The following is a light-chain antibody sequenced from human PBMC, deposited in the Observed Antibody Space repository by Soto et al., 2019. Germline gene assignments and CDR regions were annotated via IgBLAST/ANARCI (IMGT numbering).Light chain of an antibody. CDR1: QSISSN. CDR3: QQCYSPPYS. J-gene: IGKJ2*01. Sequence: DIQMTQSPSSLSASVGDRCTITCRPSQSISSNLNWYQQKPGTAPKLLIYAASSLHSVVPSRFSGSGSGTDFTLTISCLQPADFATYYCQQCYSPPYSFGHGTKRQMK. V-gene: IGKV1-39*01. CDR2: AAS.